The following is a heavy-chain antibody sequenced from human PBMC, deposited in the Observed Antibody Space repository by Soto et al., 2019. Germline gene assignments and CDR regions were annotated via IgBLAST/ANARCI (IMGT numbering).Heavy chain of an antibody. J-gene: IGHJ1*01. CDR3: AKVGAYDSSGYSTEYFQH. V-gene: IGHV3-30*18. Sequence: VQLVESGGGLVQPGKSLRLSCAASGFTSNDHGMHWVRQAPGKGLEWVAVISFDGSNKYYADSVKGRFTISRDNSKNTLYLQMNSLRAEDTAVFYCAKVGAYDSSGYSTEYFQHWGQGTLVTVSS. CDR1: GFTSNDHG. D-gene: IGHD3-22*01. CDR2: ISFDGSNK.